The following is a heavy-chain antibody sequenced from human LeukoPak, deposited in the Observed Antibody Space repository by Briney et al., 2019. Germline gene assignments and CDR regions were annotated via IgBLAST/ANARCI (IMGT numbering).Heavy chain of an antibody. V-gene: IGHV1-2*02. J-gene: IGHJ4*02. CDR1: GYTFTGYY. CDR3: ARGSAISRDGYNRGPPGY. Sequence: ASVKVSCKASGYTFTGYYMHWVRQAPGQGLEWMGWINPNSGGTNYAQKFQGRVTMTGDTSISTAYMELSRLRSDDTAVYYCARGSAISRDGYNRGPPGYWGQGTLVTVSS. CDR2: INPNSGGT. D-gene: IGHD5-24*01.